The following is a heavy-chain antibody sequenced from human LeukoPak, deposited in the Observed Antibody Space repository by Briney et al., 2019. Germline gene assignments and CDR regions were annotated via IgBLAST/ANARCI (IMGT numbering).Heavy chain of an antibody. CDR3: ARDYYDSRGEAFDI. CDR2: VFYSGTT. CDR1: GCTISSHY. V-gene: IGHV4-59*11. Sequence: PSETLSLTCTASGCTISSHYWNWIRQAPGKGLEWIGYVFYSGTTNYNPSLKSRVTISVDTSKNQFSLKLSSVTAADTAVYYCARDYYDSRGEAFDIWGLGTMVTVSS. J-gene: IGHJ3*02. D-gene: IGHD3-22*01.